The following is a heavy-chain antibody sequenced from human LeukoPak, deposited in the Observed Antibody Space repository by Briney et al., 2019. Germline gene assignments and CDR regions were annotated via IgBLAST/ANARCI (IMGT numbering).Heavy chain of an antibody. D-gene: IGHD5-12*01. CDR2: LYSGDRT. J-gene: IGHJ4*02. V-gene: IGHV3-53*04. Sequence: GESLKISCAASGFTVTNNFMSWVRQAPGKGLECVSILYSGDRTYYTDSVKGRFTISRHSSQNTLYLQMNSLTIEDTTLYFCARGGGFDSPFDYWGQGTLVTVSS. CDR1: GFTVTNNF. CDR3: ARGGGFDSPFDY.